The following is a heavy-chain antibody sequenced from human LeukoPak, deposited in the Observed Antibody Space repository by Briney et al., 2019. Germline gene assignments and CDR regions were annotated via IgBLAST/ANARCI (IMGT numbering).Heavy chain of an antibody. D-gene: IGHD3-10*01. V-gene: IGHV4-39*01. CDR2: IYYSGGT. Sequence: SETLSLTCTVSGGSISSNTYYWGWIRQPPGKGLEWIGSIYYSGGTYYNPSLKSRVTISVDTSKKQFSLKLSSVTAADTAVYYCARRGYYYGSGGGLDYWGQGTLVTVSS. CDR3: ARRGYYYGSGGGLDY. CDR1: GGSISSNTYY. J-gene: IGHJ4*02.